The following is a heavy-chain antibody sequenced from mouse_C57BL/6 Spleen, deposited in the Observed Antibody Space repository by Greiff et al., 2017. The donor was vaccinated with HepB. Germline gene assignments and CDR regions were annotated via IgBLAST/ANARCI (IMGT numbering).Heavy chain of an antibody. D-gene: IGHD2-12*01. V-gene: IGHV1-64*01. CDR3: ARNGRREAYFGY. J-gene: IGHJ2*01. CDR2: IHPNSGST. Sequence: QVQLQQPGAELVKPGASVKLSCKASGYTFTSYWMHWVKQRPGQGLEWIGMIHPNSGSTNYNEKFKSKATLTVDKSSSTAYMQLSSLTSEDSAVYYCARNGRREAYFGYWGQGTTLTVSS. CDR1: GYTFTSYW.